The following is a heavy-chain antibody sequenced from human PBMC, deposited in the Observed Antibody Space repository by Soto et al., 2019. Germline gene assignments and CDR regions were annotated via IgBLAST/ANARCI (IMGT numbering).Heavy chain of an antibody. CDR1: GYSLTSYW. CDR2: IDPSDSYT. V-gene: IGHV5-10-1*01. D-gene: IGHD3-10*01. CDR3: ARDLWFGDFTSYYYYGMDV. J-gene: IGHJ6*02. Sequence: GESLKISCKASGYSLTSYWITWVRQMPGKGLEWMGKIDPSDSYTNYSPSFQGHVTISADKSIATAYLQWSSLKASDTAMYYCARDLWFGDFTSYYYYGMDVWGQGTTVTVSS.